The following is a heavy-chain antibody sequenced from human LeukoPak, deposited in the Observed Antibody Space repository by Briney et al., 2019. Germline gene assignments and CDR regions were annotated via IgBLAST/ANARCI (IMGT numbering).Heavy chain of an antibody. Sequence: GASVTVSFKTSAFMFTVYYVQWVRQAPGQGPEWVGWMYFNSGATRFAPKFQGRVTMTRDTSISTAYMEFSSLRSDDTAMYYCAREGSSGQDWYAFDIWGQGTMLTVSS. V-gene: IGHV1-2*02. CDR3: AREGSSGQDWYAFDI. CDR1: AFMFTVYY. CDR2: MYFNSGAT. D-gene: IGHD5-12*01. J-gene: IGHJ3*02.